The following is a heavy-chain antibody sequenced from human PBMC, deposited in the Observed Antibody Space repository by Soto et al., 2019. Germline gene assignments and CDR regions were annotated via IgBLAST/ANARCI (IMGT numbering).Heavy chain of an antibody. D-gene: IGHD3-10*01. CDR3: ATELYRYYGSGSSLPFDY. J-gene: IGHJ4*02. CDR2: FDPEDGET. Sequence: ASVKVSCKASGFTFTSSAVQWVRQAPGKGLEWMGGFDPEDGETIYAQKFQGRVTMTEDTSTDTAYMELSSLRSEDTAVYYCATELYRYYGSGSSLPFDYWGQGTLVTVSS. CDR1: GFTFTSSA. V-gene: IGHV1-24*01.